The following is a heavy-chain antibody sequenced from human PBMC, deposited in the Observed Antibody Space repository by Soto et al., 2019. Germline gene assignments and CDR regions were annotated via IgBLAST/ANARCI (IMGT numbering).Heavy chain of an antibody. CDR3: ARPRDMRVVVAATRRQGFNYYGMDV. V-gene: IGHV1-2*02. CDR2: INPKSGGT. D-gene: IGHD2-15*01. J-gene: IGHJ6*02. Sequence: GASAKVSCKASGYTFIGYYIHWVRQAPVQGLEWMGGINPKSGGTNYAEKFQGRITMTRDTSSSTAYMELSSLRSEDTAVYYCARPRDMRVVVAATRRQGFNYYGMDVWGQGTTVTVSS. CDR1: GYTFIGYY.